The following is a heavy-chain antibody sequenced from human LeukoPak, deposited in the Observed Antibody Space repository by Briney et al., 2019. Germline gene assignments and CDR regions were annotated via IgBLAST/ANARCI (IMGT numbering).Heavy chain of an antibody. CDR1: GFTFRSYA. V-gene: IGHV3-23*01. CDR3: AKDILNPKADIDY. CDR2: ISGSSGGT. D-gene: IGHD2-21*01. J-gene: IGHJ4*02. Sequence: GGSLRLSCAASGFTFRSYAMSWVRQAPRKGLEWVSSISGSSGGTYYADSVKGRFTLSRDNSKNTLYLQMNSLRAENTVVYSGAKDILNPKADIDYWGQGNLVTVSS.